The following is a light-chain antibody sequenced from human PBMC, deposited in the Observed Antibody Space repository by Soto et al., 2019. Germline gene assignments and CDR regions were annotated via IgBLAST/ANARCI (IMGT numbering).Light chain of an antibody. CDR1: SSDVGGYNS. J-gene: IGLJ1*01. V-gene: IGLV2-14*01. CDR2: EVT. CDR3: SSCTSRNTLV. Sequence: QSALTQPASMSGSPGQSITISCTGTSSDVGGYNSVSWYQHHPGKAPQLMIYEVTDRPSGVSNRFSGSKSGNTASLTISGLPSEDEPDYYCSSCTSRNTLVFGSGTKLTV.